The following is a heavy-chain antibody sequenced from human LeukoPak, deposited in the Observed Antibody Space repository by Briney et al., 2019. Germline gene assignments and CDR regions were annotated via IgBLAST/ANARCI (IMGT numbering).Heavy chain of an antibody. CDR2: ISWNSGSI. Sequence: GESLRLSCAASGFTFDDYAMHWVRQAPGKGLDWVSGISWNSGSIGYADSAKGQFTISRDNAKNSLYLQMNSLRAEDTALYYCARALDYYDSSDYSKYHYGMDVWGQGTTVTVSS. CDR3: ARALDYYDSSDYSKYHYGMDV. D-gene: IGHD3-22*01. J-gene: IGHJ6*02. V-gene: IGHV3-9*01. CDR1: GFTFDDYA.